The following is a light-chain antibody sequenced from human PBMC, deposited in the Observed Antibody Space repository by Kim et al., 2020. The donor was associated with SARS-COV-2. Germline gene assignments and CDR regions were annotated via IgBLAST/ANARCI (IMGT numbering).Light chain of an antibody. V-gene: IGLV7-43*01. CDR3: LLYYGGAQL. CDR1: TGAVTSGYY. CDR2: STS. J-gene: IGLJ3*02. Sequence: GETVTLTCASSTGAVTSGYYPNWFQQKPGQAPRALIYSTSNKRSWTPARFSGSLLGGKAALTLSGVQPEDEAEYYCLLYYGGAQLFGGGTKLTVL.